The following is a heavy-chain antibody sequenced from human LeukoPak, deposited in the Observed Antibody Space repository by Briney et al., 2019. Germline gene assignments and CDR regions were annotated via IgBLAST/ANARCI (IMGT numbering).Heavy chain of an antibody. CDR2: IYTSGST. CDR1: SGSITNCY. V-gene: IGHV4-4*07. CDR3: ARDGYYFGSGSNPVDY. D-gene: IGHD3-10*01. Sequence: SETLSLTCTVSSGSITNCYWSWIRQPPGKGLEWIGRIYTSGSTTYNPSLKSRVTMSVDTSKNQFSLKLISVTAADTAVYYCARDGYYFGSGSNPVDYWGQGTLVTVSS. J-gene: IGHJ4*02.